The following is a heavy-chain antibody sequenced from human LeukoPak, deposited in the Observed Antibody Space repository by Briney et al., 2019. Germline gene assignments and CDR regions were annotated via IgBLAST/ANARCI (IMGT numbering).Heavy chain of an antibody. D-gene: IGHD3-22*01. V-gene: IGHV3-13*01. CDR2: IGTAGDT. Sequence: GGSPRLSCAASGFTFSSYNMHWVRQATGKGLAWVSAIGTAGDTYYPGSVKGRFTISRENAKNSLYLQMNSLRAGDTAVYYCARGLYDSSGYYLDYWGQGTLVTVSS. J-gene: IGHJ4*02. CDR1: GFTFSSYN. CDR3: ARGLYDSSGYYLDY.